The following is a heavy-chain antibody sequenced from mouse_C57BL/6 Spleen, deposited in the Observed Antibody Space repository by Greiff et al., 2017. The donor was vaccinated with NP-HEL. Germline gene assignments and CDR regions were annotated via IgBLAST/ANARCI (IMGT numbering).Heavy chain of an antibody. CDR2: SRNKANDYTT. Sequence: EVKLMESGGGLVQSGRSLRLSCATSGFTFSDFYMEWVRQAPGKGLEWIAASRNKANDYTTEYSASVKGRFIVSRDTSQSNLYLQMKALRADDTAIYYCAREDYYGSSPYFDYWGQGTTLTVSS. D-gene: IGHD1-1*01. CDR3: AREDYYGSSPYFDY. CDR1: GFTFSDFY. V-gene: IGHV7-1*01. J-gene: IGHJ2*01.